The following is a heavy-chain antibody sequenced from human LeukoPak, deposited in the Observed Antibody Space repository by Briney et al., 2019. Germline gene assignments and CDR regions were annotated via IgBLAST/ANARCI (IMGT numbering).Heavy chain of an antibody. J-gene: IGHJ3*02. CDR3: ARVRWLDIVATIDLLDDAFDI. D-gene: IGHD5-12*01. CDR1: GGSFSGYY. CDR2: INHSGST. V-gene: IGHV4-34*01. Sequence: PSETLSLTCAVYGGSFSGYYWSWIRQPPGKGLEWIGEINHSGSTNYNPSLKSRVTISVDTSKNQFSLKLSSVTAADTAVYYRARVRWLDIVATIDLLDDAFDIWGQGTMVTVSS.